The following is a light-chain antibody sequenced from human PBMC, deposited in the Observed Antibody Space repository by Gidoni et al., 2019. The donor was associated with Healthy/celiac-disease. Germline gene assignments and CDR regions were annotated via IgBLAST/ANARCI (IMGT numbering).Light chain of an antibody. CDR1: QCISSY. CDR2: AAS. J-gene: IGKJ4*01. CDR3: QQFNSYPLT. V-gene: IGKV1-9*01. Sequence: IQMTQSPSLLSASTGDRVTITCRASQCISSYLALYQQKPGKAPKLLIYAASTLQSGVPSRFSGSGSVTEFTLTISCLQPEDFATYYCQQFNSYPLTFGGGTKVEIK.